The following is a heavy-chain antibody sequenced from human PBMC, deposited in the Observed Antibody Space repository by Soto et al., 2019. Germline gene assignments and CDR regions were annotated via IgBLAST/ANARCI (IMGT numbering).Heavy chain of an antibody. CDR3: AKGKNSGWSAYYGMDV. CDR1: GGTISSYY. CDR2: IYYSGGT. Sequence: SETLSLTCTVSGGTISSYYWSWIRQPPGKGLEWIGYIYYSGGTNYNPSLKSRVTISVDTSKNQFSLKLSSVTAADTAVYYCAKGKNSGWSAYYGMDVWGQGTTVTVSS. J-gene: IGHJ6*02. D-gene: IGHD6-13*01. V-gene: IGHV4-59*01.